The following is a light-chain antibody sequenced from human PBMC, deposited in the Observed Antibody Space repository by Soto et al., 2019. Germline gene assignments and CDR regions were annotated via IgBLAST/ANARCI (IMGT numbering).Light chain of an antibody. CDR2: SND. V-gene: IGLV1-44*01. CDR3: AAWDDTRRARV. J-gene: IGLJ2*01. CDR1: NSNIGRND. Sequence: QSVLAQPPSASGTPGQRVTISWSGSNSNIGRNDVTWYQQVPGTAPQCLIYSNDQRPSGVPDRISGSRSGTSASLAISGLQCGYEAEYYCAAWDDTRRARVFGGGTKLTVL.